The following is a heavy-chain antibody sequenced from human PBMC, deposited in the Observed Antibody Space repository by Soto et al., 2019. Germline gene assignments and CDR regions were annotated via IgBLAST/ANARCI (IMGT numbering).Heavy chain of an antibody. CDR3: ARHPGYCSGGRCNGQYTLDV. D-gene: IGHD2-15*01. CDR1: GFSISHFY. CDR2: ISDSEST. J-gene: IGHJ6*02. V-gene: IGHV4-59*08. Sequence: SETLSLTCTVSGFSISHFYWSWIRQSPGKGLEWIGYISDSESTHYIPSLESRVTISVDSSKNLFSLRLSSVTATDTAVYFCARHPGYCSGGRCNGQYTLDVWGQGTTVTVSS.